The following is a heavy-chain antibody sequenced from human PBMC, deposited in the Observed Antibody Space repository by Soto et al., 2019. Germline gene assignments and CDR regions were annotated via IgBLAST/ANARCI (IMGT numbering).Heavy chain of an antibody. J-gene: IGHJ4*02. CDR3: ARQLRYFDPNFDY. Sequence: SETLSLTCTVSGGSISSYYWSWIRQPPGKGLEWIGYIYYSGSTNYNPSLKSRVTISVDTSKNQFSLKLSSVTAADTAVYYCARQLRYFDPNFDYWGQGTLVTVST. CDR2: IYYSGST. CDR1: GGSISSYY. V-gene: IGHV4-59*08. D-gene: IGHD3-9*01.